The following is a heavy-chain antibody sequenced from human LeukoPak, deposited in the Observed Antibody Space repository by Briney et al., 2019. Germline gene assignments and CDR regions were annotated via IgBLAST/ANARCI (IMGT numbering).Heavy chain of an antibody. D-gene: IGHD6-19*01. Sequence: GGSLRLSCAASGFTFSSYAMHWVRQAPGKGLEYVSAISSNGGSTYYANSVKGRFTISRDNSKNTLYLQMGSLRAEDVAVYYCARGNRDSSGWALDYWGQGTLATVSS. CDR3: ARGNRDSSGWALDY. CDR2: ISSNGGST. V-gene: IGHV3-64*01. J-gene: IGHJ4*02. CDR1: GFTFSSYA.